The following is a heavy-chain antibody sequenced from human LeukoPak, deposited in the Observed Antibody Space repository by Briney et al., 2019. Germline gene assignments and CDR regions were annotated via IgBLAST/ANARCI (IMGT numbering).Heavy chain of an antibody. J-gene: IGHJ4*02. Sequence: GGSLRLSCAASGFTFSSYGMHWVRQAPGKGLEWVAVISYDGSNKYYADSVKGRFTISRDNSKNTLYLQMNSLRAEDTAVYYCARDYDYWGQGTLVTVSS. V-gene: IGHV3-30*03. CDR1: GFTFSSYG. CDR3: ARDYDY. CDR2: ISYDGSNK.